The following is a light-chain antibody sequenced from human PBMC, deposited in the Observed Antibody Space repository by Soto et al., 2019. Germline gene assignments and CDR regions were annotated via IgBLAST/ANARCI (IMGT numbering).Light chain of an antibody. CDR3: SSYAGSNNLV. V-gene: IGLV2-8*01. CDR2: EVS. Sequence: QSALTQPPSASGSPGQSVTISCTGTSSDVGGYNYVSWYQQHPGKAPKLMIYEVSKRPSGVPDRLSGSKSGSPASLTVSGLQAEDEADYYGSSYAGSNNLVFGGGTKVTVL. J-gene: IGLJ2*01. CDR1: SSDVGGYNY.